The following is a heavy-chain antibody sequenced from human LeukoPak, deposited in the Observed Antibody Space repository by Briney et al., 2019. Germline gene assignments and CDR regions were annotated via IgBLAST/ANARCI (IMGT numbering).Heavy chain of an antibody. J-gene: IGHJ4*02. CDR2: IYNDGAT. CDR1: GFTVITSF. D-gene: IGHD7-27*01. CDR3: TKTGGPWD. Sequence: GGSLRLSCSASGFTVITSFMSWVRQAPGKGLEWVSVIYNDGATYYADSVKGRFTISRDNPKNTLYLQMNALRAEDTAVYYCTKTGGPWDWGQGTLVTVSS. V-gene: IGHV3-53*01.